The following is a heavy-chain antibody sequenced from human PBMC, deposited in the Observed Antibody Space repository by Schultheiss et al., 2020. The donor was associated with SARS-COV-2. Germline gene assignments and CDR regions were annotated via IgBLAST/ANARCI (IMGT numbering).Heavy chain of an antibody. V-gene: IGHV1-18*01. Sequence: ASVKVSCKASGYTFTNYGISWVRQAPGQGLEWMGRISTYNANTDFAQKFQGRVTMTTDTSTSTAYMELRSLRSDDTAVYYCARGWYCNDGNCPEIYGMDVWGQGTTVTVSS. J-gene: IGHJ6*02. CDR2: ISTYNANT. D-gene: IGHD4-23*01. CDR1: GYTFTNYG. CDR3: ARGWYCNDGNCPEIYGMDV.